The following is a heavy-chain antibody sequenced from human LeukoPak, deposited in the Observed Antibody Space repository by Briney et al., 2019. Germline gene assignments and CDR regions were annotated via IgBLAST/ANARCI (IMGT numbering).Heavy chain of an antibody. Sequence: ASVKVSCKASGYTFTDYYIHWVRQAPGQGLEWMGWINPNSGGTDYAQKFQGRVTMTRDTPISTAYMELSRLRSDDTAVYYCARGPHWDPHFDYWGQGTLVTVSS. J-gene: IGHJ4*02. D-gene: IGHD7-27*01. CDR2: INPNSGGT. CDR1: GYTFTDYY. CDR3: ARGPHWDPHFDY. V-gene: IGHV1-2*02.